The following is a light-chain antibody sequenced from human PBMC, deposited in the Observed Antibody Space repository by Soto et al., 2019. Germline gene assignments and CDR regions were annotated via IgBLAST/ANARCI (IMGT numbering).Light chain of an antibody. V-gene: IGLV1-40*01. CDR1: SSNIGAGYD. CDR3: QSCDSSLSGSGV. Sequence: QSALTQPASVSGAPGQRVTISCTGSSSNIGAGYDVHWYQQLPGTAPKLLIYRNTNRPSGVPDRFSGSKSGTSASLAITGLQAEDEADYYCQSCDSSLSGSGVFGTGTKVTVL. CDR2: RNT. J-gene: IGLJ1*01.